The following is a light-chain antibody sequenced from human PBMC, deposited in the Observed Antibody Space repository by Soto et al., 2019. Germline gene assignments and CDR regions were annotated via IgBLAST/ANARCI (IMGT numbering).Light chain of an antibody. CDR2: GNS. Sequence: QSVLTQPPSVSGAPGQRVTISCTRSSSNIGAGYDVHWYQQLPGTAPKLLIYGNSNRPSGVPDRFSGSKSGTSASLAITGLQAEDEADYYCQSYDSSLRGRVFGGGTKLTVL. V-gene: IGLV1-40*01. J-gene: IGLJ3*02. CDR1: SSNIGAGYD. CDR3: QSYDSSLRGRV.